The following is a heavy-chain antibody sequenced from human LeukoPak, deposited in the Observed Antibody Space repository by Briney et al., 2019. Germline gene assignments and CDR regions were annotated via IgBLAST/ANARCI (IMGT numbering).Heavy chain of an antibody. CDR1: GYTFTGYF. CDR2: INPKSGGT. Sequence: GASVKVSCKASGYTFTGYFMHWVRQAPGQGLEWMGWINPKSGGTNYAQKFQGRVTMTRDTSISTAYIELSRLRSEDTAVYYCARDALPDRYCSSTSCLNWFDPWGQGTLVTVSS. J-gene: IGHJ5*02. V-gene: IGHV1-2*02. CDR3: ARDALPDRYCSSTSCLNWFDP. D-gene: IGHD2-2*01.